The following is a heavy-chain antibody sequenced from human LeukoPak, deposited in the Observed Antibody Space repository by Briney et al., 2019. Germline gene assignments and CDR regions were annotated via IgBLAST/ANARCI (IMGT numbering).Heavy chain of an antibody. CDR1: GYTFTSYG. CDR2: ISAYNGNT. V-gene: IGHV1-18*01. Sequence: ASVKVSCKASGYTFTSYGISWVRQAPGQGLEWMGWISAYNGNTNYVQKLQGRVTMTTDTSTSTAYMELRSLRSDDTAVYYCGRDSRNYYGSGSYYWNLDYWGQGTLVTVSS. CDR3: GRDSRNYYGSGSYYWNLDY. D-gene: IGHD3-10*01. J-gene: IGHJ4*02.